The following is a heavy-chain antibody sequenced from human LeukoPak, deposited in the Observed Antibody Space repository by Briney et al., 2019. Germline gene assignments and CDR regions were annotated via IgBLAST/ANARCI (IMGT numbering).Heavy chain of an antibody. CDR3: AVGGTGWAHDAFGS. CDR2: IYYSGST. Sequence: SETLSLTCTVSGGSISSYYWSWIRQPPGKGLEWIGYIYYSGSTNYNPSLKSRVTISVDTSKNQFSLKLSSVTAADTAVYYCAVGGTGWAHDAFGSWGQGTLVTVSS. V-gene: IGHV4-59*01. J-gene: IGHJ3*02. D-gene: IGHD6-19*01. CDR1: GGSISSYY.